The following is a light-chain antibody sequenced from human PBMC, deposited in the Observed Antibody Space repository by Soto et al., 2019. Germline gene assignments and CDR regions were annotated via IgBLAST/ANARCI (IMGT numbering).Light chain of an antibody. J-gene: IGLJ1*01. CDR3: SSYTSSSTDV. Sequence: QSVLAQHASVYGSPGQSITISCTGTSSDVGGYDYVSWYQHHPGKAPKLTIYEVSNRPSGVSNRFSGSKSGNTASLTISGLQAEDEAEYYCSSYTSSSTDVFGTGTKVTVL. V-gene: IGLV2-14*01. CDR1: SSDVGGYDY. CDR2: EVS.